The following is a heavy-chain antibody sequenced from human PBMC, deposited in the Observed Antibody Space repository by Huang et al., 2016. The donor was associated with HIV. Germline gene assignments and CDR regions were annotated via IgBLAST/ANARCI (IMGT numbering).Heavy chain of an antibody. V-gene: IGHV4-59*11. CDR3: ARDNHDFWRGYRRMYFFDH. CDR2: IGSSGST. Sequence: QVQLQESGPGLVKPSETLSLTCTVSGGSISTHYWSLIRQPPGKGLEGIGRIGSSGSTNDSPSLKSRVTILLDTSKNQFSLGVNSVTAADTAMFYCARDNHDFWRGYRRMYFFDHWGQGTLVTVSS. CDR1: GGSISTHY. D-gene: IGHD3-3*01. J-gene: IGHJ4*02.